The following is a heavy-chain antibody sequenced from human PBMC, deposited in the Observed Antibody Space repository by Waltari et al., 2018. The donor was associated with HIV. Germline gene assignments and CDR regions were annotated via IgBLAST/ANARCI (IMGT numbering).Heavy chain of an antibody. CDR1: GSTLGDYA. V-gene: IGHV3-9*01. CDR2: INWDSSGI. D-gene: IGHD3-10*02. CDR3: IKDRHNVLSHDFDF. Sequence: ELQLVESGGDLVQPGTSLRLSCGASGSTLGDYAIHWVRPAPGKGLEWVTGINWDSSGIVYADSVKGRFTISRDNAKRSLFLQMNSLRTEDTAFYYCIKDRHNVLSHDFDFWGRGTLVTVSS. J-gene: IGHJ4*02.